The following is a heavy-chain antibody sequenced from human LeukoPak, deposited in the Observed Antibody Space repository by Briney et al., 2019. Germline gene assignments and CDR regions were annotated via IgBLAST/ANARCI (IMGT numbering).Heavy chain of an antibody. Sequence: KPSETLSLTCGVYGGSFSGHYWTGIRQPPGKGLEWIGEINHSGNTNYNPSLKSRVTTSVDTSKNQFSLRLTSVTAADTAVYYCARGLIRYYSGSGTSGNFDYWGQGTLVTVSS. CDR1: GGSFSGHY. D-gene: IGHD3-10*01. CDR3: ARGLIRYYSGSGTSGNFDY. J-gene: IGHJ4*02. V-gene: IGHV4-34*01. CDR2: INHSGNT.